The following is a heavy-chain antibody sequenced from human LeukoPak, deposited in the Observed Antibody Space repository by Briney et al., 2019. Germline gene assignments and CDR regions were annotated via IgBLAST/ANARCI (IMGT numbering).Heavy chain of an antibody. CDR1: GGSFSGYY. D-gene: IGHD2-2*01. CDR3: ARVGRRIVVPAAHYYYYYMDV. V-gene: IGHV4-34*01. CDR2: INHSGST. J-gene: IGHJ6*03. Sequence: PSETLCLTCAVYGGSFSGYYWSWIRQPPGKGLEWIGEINHSGSTNYNPSLKSRVTISVDTSKNQFSLKLSSVTAADTAVYYCARVGRRIVVPAAHYYYYYMDVWGKGTTVTVSS.